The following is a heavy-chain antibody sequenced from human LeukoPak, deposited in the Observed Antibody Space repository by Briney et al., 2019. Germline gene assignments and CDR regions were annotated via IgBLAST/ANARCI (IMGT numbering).Heavy chain of an antibody. CDR1: GGSISTYY. D-gene: IGHD3-22*01. CDR2: IYYSGTT. Sequence: TASETLSLTCTVSGGSISTYYWNWIRQPPGKGLEWIGYIYYSGTTNYNPSLKSRVTISVDTSKNQFSLKLSSVTAADTAVYYCARERHTMIVVPEAFDYWGQGTLVTVSS. CDR3: ARERHTMIVVPEAFDY. V-gene: IGHV4-59*12. J-gene: IGHJ4*02.